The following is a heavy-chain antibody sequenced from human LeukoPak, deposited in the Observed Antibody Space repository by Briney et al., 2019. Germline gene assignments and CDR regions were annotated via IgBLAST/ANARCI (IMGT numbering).Heavy chain of an antibody. J-gene: IGHJ2*01. CDR3: ARNPGYCSGGSCYWYFDF. D-gene: IGHD2-15*01. CDR2: IYDSGST. CDR1: GGSISSYY. Sequence: SETLSFTCTVSGGSISSYYWSWIRQPPGKGLEWIGYIYDSGSTNYNPSLKSRVTISVDTSKNQFSLKLSSVIVTDTAVYYCARNPGYCSGGSCYWYFDFWGRGTLVTVSS. V-gene: IGHV4-59*08.